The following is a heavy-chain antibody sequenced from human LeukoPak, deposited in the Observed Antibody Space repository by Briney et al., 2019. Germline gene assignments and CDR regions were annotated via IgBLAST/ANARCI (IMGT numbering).Heavy chain of an antibody. Sequence: GGAPRPCCAASGVTFNNYAKWWGRQAPREGLEWVSAISDNGGDTKYADSVKGRFTISRDNSKNTLYLQMNSLRAEDTAIYYCGKDWKLDYWGQGTLVTVSS. V-gene: IGHV3-23*01. CDR1: GVTFNNYA. J-gene: IGHJ4*02. D-gene: IGHD1-1*01. CDR2: ISDNGGDT. CDR3: GKDWKLDY.